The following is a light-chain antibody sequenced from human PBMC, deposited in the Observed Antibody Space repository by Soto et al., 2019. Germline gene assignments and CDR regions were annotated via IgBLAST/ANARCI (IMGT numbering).Light chain of an antibody. Sequence: IVLTQSPGTLSLSPGERATLSCRASQSVSNNYLAWYQQKPGQAPRLLIYGAFTRATGIPARFSGTGSGTEFTLTISSLQSEDFALYYCQQYNDWPLTFGQGTKVDI. J-gene: IGKJ1*01. V-gene: IGKV3-15*01. CDR2: GAF. CDR1: QSVSNN. CDR3: QQYNDWPLT.